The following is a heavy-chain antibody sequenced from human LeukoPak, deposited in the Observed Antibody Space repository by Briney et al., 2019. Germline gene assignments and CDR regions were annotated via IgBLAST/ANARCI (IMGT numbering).Heavy chain of an antibody. CDR1: GFTVSSNY. D-gene: IGHD6-13*01. CDR2: IYSGGST. Sequence: GGSLRLSCAASGFTVSSNYMSWVRQAPGKGLEWVSVIYSGGSTYYADSVKGRFTISRDNSKNTLYLQMNSLRAEDTAVYYCAKAATGTRNAFDIWGQGTMVTVSS. V-gene: IGHV3-66*01. J-gene: IGHJ3*02. CDR3: AKAATGTRNAFDI.